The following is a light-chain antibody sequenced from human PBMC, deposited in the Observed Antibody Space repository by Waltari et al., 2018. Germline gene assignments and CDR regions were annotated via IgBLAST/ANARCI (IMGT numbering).Light chain of an antibody. CDR1: STDIGVYNY. Sequence: QSALTQPPSASGSPGQSVTISCTGTSTDIGVYNYVSWYQQHPGKAPKRWIYEVSERPSGVPARFSGSKSGNTASLTVSGLQGEDEAAYYCATFAGSNTLFGGGTKLTVL. CDR3: ATFAGSNTL. V-gene: IGLV2-8*01. CDR2: EVS. J-gene: IGLJ2*01.